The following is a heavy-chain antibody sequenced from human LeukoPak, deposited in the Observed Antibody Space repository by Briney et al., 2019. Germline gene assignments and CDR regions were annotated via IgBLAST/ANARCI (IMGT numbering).Heavy chain of an antibody. J-gene: IGHJ6*02. CDR1: GFTFSSYA. Sequence: PGASLRLSRAASGFTFSSYAMSWVRQAPGKGLEWVSGISGSGGSTYYADSVEGRFTISRDNSKNTLYLQMNSLRAEDTAVYYCAKPRGYCSGGSCYSYYYYGMDVWGQGTTVTVSS. CDR2: ISGSGGST. CDR3: AKPRGYCSGGSCYSYYYYGMDV. V-gene: IGHV3-23*01. D-gene: IGHD2-15*01.